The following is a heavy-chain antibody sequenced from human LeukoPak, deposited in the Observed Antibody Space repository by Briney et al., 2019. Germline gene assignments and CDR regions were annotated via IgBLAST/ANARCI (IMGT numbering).Heavy chain of an antibody. CDR2: ISNNGGNT. Sequence: GGSLRLSCAASGFIFSNYAMQWVRQAPGKGPHFVSAISNNGGNTYYAKSVKGRFTISRDNSKNTLYLQMNSLRAEDTAVYYCARSGYNRFGYWGQGTLVTVSS. V-gene: IGHV3-64*01. CDR1: GFIFSNYA. J-gene: IGHJ4*02. CDR3: ARSGYNRFGY. D-gene: IGHD5-24*01.